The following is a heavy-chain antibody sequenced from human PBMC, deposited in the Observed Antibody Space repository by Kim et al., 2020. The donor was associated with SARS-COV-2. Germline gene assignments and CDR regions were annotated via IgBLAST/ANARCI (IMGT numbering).Heavy chain of an antibody. CDR2: IYYSGST. CDR3: ARDPRGTGDAFDI. D-gene: IGHD1-1*01. Sequence: SETLSLTCTVSGGSISSYYWSWIRQPPGKGLEWIGYIYYSGSTNYNPSLKSRVTISVDTSKNQFSLKLSSVTAADTAVYYCARDPRGTGDAFDIWGQGTMVTVSS. V-gene: IGHV4-59*13. J-gene: IGHJ3*02. CDR1: GGSISSYY.